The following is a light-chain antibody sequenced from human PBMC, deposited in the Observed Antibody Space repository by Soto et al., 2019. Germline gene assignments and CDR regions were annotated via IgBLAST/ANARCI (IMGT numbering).Light chain of an antibody. J-gene: IGKJ1*01. CDR2: GAS. Sequence: EIVMTQSPATLSVSPEERVTLSCRASQSVSANLSCYQQKPGQAPRLLVYGASTRATGILARFSGGGSGTEFTLTISSLQSQDFAVYYCQQYDNWPPGTFGQGTKVEIK. V-gene: IGKV3-15*01. CDR3: QQYDNWPPGT. CDR1: QSVSAN.